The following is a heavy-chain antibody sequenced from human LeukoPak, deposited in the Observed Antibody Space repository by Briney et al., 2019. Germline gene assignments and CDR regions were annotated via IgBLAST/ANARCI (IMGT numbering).Heavy chain of an antibody. CDR2: IKSDGST. CDR1: GFTFSSYW. V-gene: IGHV3-74*01. CDR3: ARAPSEIGGYYPEYFRH. J-gene: IGHJ1*01. D-gene: IGHD3-22*01. Sequence: GGSLRLSCAASGFTFSSYWMHWVRQAPGKGLVWVSRIKSDGSTNYADSVKGRFTISRDNANNTVSLQMNSLRAEDTGVYYCARAPSEIGGYYPEYFRHWGQGTLVTVSS.